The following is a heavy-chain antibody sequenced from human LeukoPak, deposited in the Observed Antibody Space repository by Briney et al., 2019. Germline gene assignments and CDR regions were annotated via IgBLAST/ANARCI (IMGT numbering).Heavy chain of an antibody. CDR2: FDPEDGER. J-gene: IGHJ5*02. D-gene: IGHD3-16*01. CDR3: ATESFGLGSPFDP. V-gene: IGHV1-24*01. CDR1: GYTLNEVS. Sequence: GASVKVSCKVAGYTLNEVSMHWVRQAPGKGLEWMGGFDPEDGERIYAQKFQGRVTMTEDTSTDTTYMELSSLTSEDTAMYYCATESFGLGSPFDPWGQGTLVTVSS.